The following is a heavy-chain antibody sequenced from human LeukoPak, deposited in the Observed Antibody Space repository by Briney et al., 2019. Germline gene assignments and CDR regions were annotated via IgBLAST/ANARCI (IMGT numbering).Heavy chain of an antibody. CDR3: ETHRPPRRGSGYYFEY. J-gene: IGHJ4*02. CDR1: GGTFSSYA. CDR2: IIPIFGTA. D-gene: IGHD3-22*01. V-gene: IGHV1-69*05. Sequence: SVKVSCKASGGTFSSYAISWVRQAPGQGLEWMGRIIPIFGTANYAQKFQGRVTITTDESTSAAYMELTSLRSDDAALYYSETHRPPRRGSGYYFEYWGQGTLVTVSS.